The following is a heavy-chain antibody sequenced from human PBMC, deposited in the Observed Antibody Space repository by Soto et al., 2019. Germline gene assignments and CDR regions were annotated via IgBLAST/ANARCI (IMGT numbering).Heavy chain of an antibody. CDR3: AKDLYEQWLAYDY. Sequence: GGSLRLSCAASGFTFSSYGMHWVRQAPGKGLEWVAVISYDGSNKYYADSVKGRFTISRDNSKNTLYLQMYSLRAEDTAVYYCAKDLYEQWLAYDYWGQGTLVTVSS. D-gene: IGHD6-19*01. CDR2: ISYDGSNK. CDR1: GFTFSSYG. J-gene: IGHJ4*02. V-gene: IGHV3-30*18.